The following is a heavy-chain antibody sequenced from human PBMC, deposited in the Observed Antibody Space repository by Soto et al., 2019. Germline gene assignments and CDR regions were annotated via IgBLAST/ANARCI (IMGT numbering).Heavy chain of an antibody. CDR3: AKVRAVAGTLLVYYYYGMDV. D-gene: IGHD6-19*01. J-gene: IGHJ6*02. CDR2: ISGSGGST. Sequence: GGSLRLSCAASGFTFSSYAMSWVRQAPGKGLEWVSAISGSGGSTYYADSVKGRFTISRGNSKNTLYLQMNSLRAEDTAVYYCAKVRAVAGTLLVYYYYGMDVWGQGTTVTVSS. V-gene: IGHV3-23*01. CDR1: GFTFSSYA.